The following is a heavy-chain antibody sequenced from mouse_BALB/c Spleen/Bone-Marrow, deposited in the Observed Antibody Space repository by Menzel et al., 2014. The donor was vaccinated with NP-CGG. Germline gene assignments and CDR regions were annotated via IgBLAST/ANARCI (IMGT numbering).Heavy chain of an antibody. J-gene: IGHJ3*01. D-gene: IGHD2-14*01. Sequence: EVKLVESGGGLVQPGGSLKLSCATSGFTFSDYYMYWVRQTPEKRLGWVAYISNGGGSTYYPDTVKGRFTISRDNAKNTLYLQMSRLKSEDTAMYYCARGLYYRPFAYWGQGTLVTVSA. CDR1: GFTFSDYY. CDR2: ISNGGGST. V-gene: IGHV5-12*02. CDR3: ARGLYYRPFAY.